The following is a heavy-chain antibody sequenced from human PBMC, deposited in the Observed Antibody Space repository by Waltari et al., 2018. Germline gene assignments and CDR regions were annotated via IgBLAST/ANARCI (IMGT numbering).Heavy chain of an antibody. CDR2: IYSGGSST. CDR1: GFTFSSYA. V-gene: IGHV3-23*03. D-gene: IGHD2-15*01. J-gene: IGHJ3*02. CDR3: AKRGVVVVAATESGAFDI. Sequence: EVQLLESGGGLVQPGGSLRLSCAASGFTFSSYAMSWVRQAPGKGLEWVSVIYSGGSSTYYADSVKGRFTISRDNSKNTLDLQMNSLRAEDTAVYYCAKRGVVVVAATESGAFDIWGQGTMVTVSS.